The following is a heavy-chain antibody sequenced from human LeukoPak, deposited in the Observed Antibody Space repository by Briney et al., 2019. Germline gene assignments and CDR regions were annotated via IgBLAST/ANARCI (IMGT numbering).Heavy chain of an antibody. J-gene: IGHJ4*02. CDR2: HSGSAGST. V-gene: IGHV3-23*01. CDR1: GFTFSSYA. CDR3: AGFYYDGGF. Sequence: GGSLRLSCAASGFTFSSYAMSWVRQAPGKGLEWVSVHSGSAGSTYYADSVKGRFTISRDNSKNTLYLQMNSLRAEDTAVYYCAGFYYDGGFWGQGTLVTVSS. D-gene: IGHD3-22*01.